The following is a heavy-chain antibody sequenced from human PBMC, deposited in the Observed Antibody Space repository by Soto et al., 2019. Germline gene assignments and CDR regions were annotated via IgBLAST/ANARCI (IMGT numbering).Heavy chain of an antibody. CDR3: ARDFKKTRIAVAGTLGFSGFDY. J-gene: IGHJ4*02. CDR1: GDSVSSNSAA. Sequence: PSQTLSLTCAISGDSVSSNSAAWNWIRQSPSRGLEWLGRTYYRSKWYNDYAVSVKSRITINPDTSKNQFSLQLNSVTPEDTAVYYCARDFKKTRIAVAGTLGFSGFDYWGQGTLVTVSS. V-gene: IGHV6-1*01. CDR2: TYYRSKWYN. D-gene: IGHD6-19*01.